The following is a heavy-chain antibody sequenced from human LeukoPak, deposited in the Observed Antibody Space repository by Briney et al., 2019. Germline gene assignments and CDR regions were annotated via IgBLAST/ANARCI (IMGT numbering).Heavy chain of an antibody. CDR1: GFTFSSYW. CDR3: ARDPDCSSTSCYYYYGMDV. V-gene: IGHV3-7*03. CDR2: IKQDGSEK. D-gene: IGHD2-2*01. Sequence: GGSLRLSCAASGFTFSSYWMSWVRQAPGKGLEWVANIKQDGSEKYYVDSVKGRFTISRDNAKNSLYLQMNSLRAEDTAVYYCARDPDCSSTSCYYYYGMDVWGQGTTVTVSS. J-gene: IGHJ6*02.